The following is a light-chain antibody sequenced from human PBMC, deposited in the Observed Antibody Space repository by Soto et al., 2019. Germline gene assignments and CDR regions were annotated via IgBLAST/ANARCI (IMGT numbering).Light chain of an antibody. CDR3: QQYNNSPLP. CDR1: QSVSSN. J-gene: IGKJ4*01. CDR2: GAS. V-gene: IGKV3-15*01. Sequence: EIVMTQSPATLSVSPGERATLSCRASQSVSSNLAWYQQKPRQAPRLLIYGASTSATGIPARFSGSGSGTEFTLTISSLHSEDFAVYYCQQYNNSPLPFGGGTKVEIK.